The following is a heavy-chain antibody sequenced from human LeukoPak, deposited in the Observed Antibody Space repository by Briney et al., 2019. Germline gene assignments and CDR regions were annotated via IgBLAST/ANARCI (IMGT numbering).Heavy chain of an antibody. J-gene: IGHJ4*02. CDR2: IKPDGSDQ. CDR1: GFTFISYW. CDR3: ARENFQY. Sequence: QTGGSLRLSCAASGFTFISYWMNWVRQAPGKGLEWVANIKPDGSDQYYVDSVKGRFTISRDNAKNSLYLQMNSLRAEDTAVYYCARENFQYWAQGTLVTVSS. V-gene: IGHV3-7*04.